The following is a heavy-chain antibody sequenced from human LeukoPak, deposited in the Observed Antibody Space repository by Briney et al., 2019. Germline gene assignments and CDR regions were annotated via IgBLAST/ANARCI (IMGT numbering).Heavy chain of an antibody. D-gene: IGHD6-13*01. CDR2: ISGSGSST. J-gene: IGHJ6*03. CDR1: GFSFRSFG. V-gene: IGHV3-48*01. CDR3: ARDTVSSWWDYYYYYYMDV. Sequence: GGSLRLSCAASGFSFRSFGMNWVRQDPGKGLEWVSGISGSGSSTYYADSVKGRFTISRDNAKNSLYLQMNSLRAEDTAVYYCARDTVSSWWDYYYYYYMDVWGKGTTVTVSS.